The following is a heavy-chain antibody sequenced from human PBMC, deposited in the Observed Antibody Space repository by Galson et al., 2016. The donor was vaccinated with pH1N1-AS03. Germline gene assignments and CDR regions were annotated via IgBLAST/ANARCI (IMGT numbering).Heavy chain of an antibody. CDR2: ISGSGGAT. V-gene: IGHV3-23*01. D-gene: IGHD3-3*01. CDR1: GFSFDIYA. CDR3: AGDEGFANGINV. Sequence: SLRLSCAASGFSFDIYAMTWVRQAPGKGLEWVSGISGSGGATYYADSVKGRFTISRDNAKNTVFLQMNSLRPEDTAVYYCAGDEGFANGINVWGQGTTVTVSS. J-gene: IGHJ6*02.